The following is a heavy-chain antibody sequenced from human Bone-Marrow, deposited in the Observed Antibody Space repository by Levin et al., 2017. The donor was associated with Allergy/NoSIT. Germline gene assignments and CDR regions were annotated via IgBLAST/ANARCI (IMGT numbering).Heavy chain of an antibody. V-gene: IGHV4-30-4*01. D-gene: IGHD2-8*02. CDR2: IHYSGTT. Sequence: PSETLSLTCTVSGGAIGSHDSYWSWIRQSPGKGLEWIGYIHYSGTTYYNPSLKSRLTISIETSRDQFSLNLRSVTAADTAVYYCARDVTPPGGSYGVDVWGQGTTVIVSS. CDR1: GGAIGSHDSY. CDR3: ARDVTPPGGSYGVDV. J-gene: IGHJ6*02.